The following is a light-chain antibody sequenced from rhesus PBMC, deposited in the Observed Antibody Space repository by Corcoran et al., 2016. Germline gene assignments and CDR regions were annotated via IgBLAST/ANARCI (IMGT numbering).Light chain of an antibody. CDR3: QHYYTNPWT. Sequence: DIVMTQAPDSLDVSLGERVTINCKSSQSLLYSPNNKDYVAWYKQKPGQAPKPLIYWSSTRESGVPYRYRCNGSGTDFTLTIGGLQAADVAMYYCQHYYTNPWTFGQRTKVEIK. CDR2: WSS. J-gene: IGKJ1*01. CDR1: QSLLYSPNNKDY. V-gene: IGKV4-1*01.